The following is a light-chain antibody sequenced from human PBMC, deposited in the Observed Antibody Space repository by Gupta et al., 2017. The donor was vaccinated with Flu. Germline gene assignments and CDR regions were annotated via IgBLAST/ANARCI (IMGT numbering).Light chain of an antibody. CDR3: QHYSFSTTLYT. CDR1: QSVTSTD. CDR2: GAS. Sequence: IVFMQSPGTLSLSPEDRATLSCRASQSVTSTDLAWYQQKPGEAPRLLMYGASNRATGISDRFRGGGSGTDFTLNISRLEPEDFAVYYCQHYSFSTTLYTFGQGTKLEI. J-gene: IGKJ2*01. V-gene: IGKV3-20*01.